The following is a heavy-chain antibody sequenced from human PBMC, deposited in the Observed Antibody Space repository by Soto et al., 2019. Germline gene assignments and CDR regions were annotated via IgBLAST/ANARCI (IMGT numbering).Heavy chain of an antibody. J-gene: IGHJ6*02. CDR3: ERKHIEWHLENDYYYGMDV. V-gene: IGHV4-31*02. CDR1: GGSIGRGGYY. D-gene: IGHD3-3*01. CDR2: IYNSGNN. Sequence: SESLSLTWTVSGGSIGRGGYYWSWIRQHPGKGLEWIGYIYNSGNNYNNPYAKRRVTISVNTSKNQITLKQSSVTAADTAVYYCERKHIEWHLENDYYYGMDVWGQGTTVTVSS.